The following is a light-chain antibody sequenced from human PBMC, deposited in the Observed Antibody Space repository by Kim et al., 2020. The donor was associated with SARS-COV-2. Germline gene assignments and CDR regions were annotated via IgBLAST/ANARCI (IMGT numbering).Light chain of an antibody. CDR1: NIGSKS. CDR3: QVWDTSSDHPGV. J-gene: IGLJ2*01. Sequence: PGKTARITCGGNNIGSKSVHWYQQMPGQAPVLVIYYDSDRPSGIPERFSGSNSGNTATLTISRVEAGDEADYYCQVWDTSSDHPGVFGGGTQLTVL. CDR2: YDS. V-gene: IGLV3-21*04.